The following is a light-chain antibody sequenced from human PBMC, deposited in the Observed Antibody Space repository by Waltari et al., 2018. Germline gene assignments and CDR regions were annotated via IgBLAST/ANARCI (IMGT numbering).Light chain of an antibody. J-gene: IGKJ2*01. CDR3: QQYSSFST. CDR1: QSVGTW. V-gene: IGKV1-5*03. CDR2: MAS. Sequence: QMTQPPSTLSASIGDRVTISCRAGQSVGTWLAWYQQKPGKAPKHLIYMASSLDSGGPSRFSGSGSGTDFTLTISSLQPDDFATYSCQQYSSFSTFGQGTKV.